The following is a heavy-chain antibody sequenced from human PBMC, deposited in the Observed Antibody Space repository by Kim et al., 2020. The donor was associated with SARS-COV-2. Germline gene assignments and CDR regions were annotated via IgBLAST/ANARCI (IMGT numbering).Heavy chain of an antibody. V-gene: IGHV3-74*01. CDR1: GFSFSSYW. D-gene: IGHD3-10*01. Sequence: GGSLRLSCAASGFSFSSYWMHWVRQAPGKGLVWVSRINTDGSSTGYADSVKGRFTISKDNAKNTVYLQMSSLRADDTAVYYCARDSGSIVDYLGQGTLVT. CDR2: INTDGSST. J-gene: IGHJ4*02. CDR3: ARDSGSIVDY.